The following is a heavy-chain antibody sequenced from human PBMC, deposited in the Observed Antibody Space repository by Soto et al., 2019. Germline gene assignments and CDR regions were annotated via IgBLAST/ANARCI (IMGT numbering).Heavy chain of an antibody. CDR1: GFTFRSYG. J-gene: IGHJ5*02. CDR3: AKVGQLKQWLEHLDR. CDR2: IRGSDGAT. Sequence: GGSLRLSCTASGFTFRSYGMSWVRQAPGKGLEWVSAIRGSDGATYYADSVQGRFTISRDISTNTLFLQMNSLRADDAAVYYCAKVGQLKQWLEHLDRWGQGTLVTVSS. D-gene: IGHD6-19*01. V-gene: IGHV3-23*01.